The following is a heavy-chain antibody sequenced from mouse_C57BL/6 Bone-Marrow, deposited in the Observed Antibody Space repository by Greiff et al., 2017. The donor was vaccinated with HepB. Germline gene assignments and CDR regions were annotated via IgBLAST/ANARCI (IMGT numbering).Heavy chain of an antibody. Sequence: EVKLMESGGGLVQPGGSLKLSCAASGFTFSDYGMAWVRQAPRKGPEWVAFISNLAYSIYYADTVTGRFTISRENAKNTLYLEMSSLRSEDTAMYYCARRENYGNHYYAMDYWGQGTSVTVSS. CDR1: GFTFSDYG. D-gene: IGHD2-1*01. J-gene: IGHJ4*01. CDR2: ISNLAYSI. CDR3: ARRENYGNHYYAMDY. V-gene: IGHV5-15*01.